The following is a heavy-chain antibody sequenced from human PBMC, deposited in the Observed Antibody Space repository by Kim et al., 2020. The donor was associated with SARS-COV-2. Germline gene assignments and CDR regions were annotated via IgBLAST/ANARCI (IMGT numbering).Heavy chain of an antibody. V-gene: IGHV4-30-2*01. J-gene: IGHJ4*02. D-gene: IGHD2-2*01. Sequence: KSRVTISVDRSKNQFSLKLSSVTAADTAVYYCARIHRYCSSTSCYYFDYWGQGTLVTVSS. CDR3: ARIHRYCSSTSCYYFDY.